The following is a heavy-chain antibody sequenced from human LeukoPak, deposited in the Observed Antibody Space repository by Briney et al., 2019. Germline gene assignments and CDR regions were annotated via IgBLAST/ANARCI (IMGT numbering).Heavy chain of an antibody. V-gene: IGHV4-39*07. Sequence: PSETLSLTCTVSGGSISSSYYYWGWIRQPPGKGLEWIGSIYYSGSTNYNPSLKSRVTISVDTSKNQFSLKLSSVTAADTAVYYCARGPNWVGFDYWGQGTLVTVSS. CDR2: IYYSGST. CDR1: GGSISSSYYY. D-gene: IGHD7-27*01. J-gene: IGHJ4*02. CDR3: ARGPNWVGFDY.